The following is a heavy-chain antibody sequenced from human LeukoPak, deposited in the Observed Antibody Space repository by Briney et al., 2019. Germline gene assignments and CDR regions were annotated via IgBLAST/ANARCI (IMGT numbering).Heavy chain of an antibody. J-gene: IGHJ4*02. D-gene: IGHD4-17*01. V-gene: IGHV3-7*01. Sequence: GGSLRLSCAASGFTFSSDWMSWVRQAPGKGLEWVANIKQDGSEKYYVDSVKGRFTISRDNAKNSLYLQMNSLRAEDTAVYYCARDRPTTVTREYYFDYWGQGTLVTVSS. CDR1: GFTFSSDW. CDR2: IKQDGSEK. CDR3: ARDRPTTVTREYYFDY.